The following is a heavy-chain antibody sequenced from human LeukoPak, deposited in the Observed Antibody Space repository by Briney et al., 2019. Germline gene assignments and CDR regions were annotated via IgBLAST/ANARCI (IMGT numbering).Heavy chain of an antibody. Sequence: SETLSLTCTVSGGSISSSSYYWGWIRQPPGKGLEWIGSIYYSGSIYYNPSLKSRVTISVDTSKNQFSLKVSSVTAADTAVYYCASRDLKDWYFDLWGRGTLVTVSS. CDR2: IYYSGSI. J-gene: IGHJ2*01. CDR1: GGSISSSSYY. V-gene: IGHV4-39*01. CDR3: ASRDLKDWYFDL.